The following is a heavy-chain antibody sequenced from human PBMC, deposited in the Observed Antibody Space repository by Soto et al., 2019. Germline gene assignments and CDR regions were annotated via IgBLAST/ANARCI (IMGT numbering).Heavy chain of an antibody. CDR1: GITFAGYW. D-gene: IGHD2-8*01. Sequence: EVQLVESGGGLVQPGGSLKLSCAASGITFAGYWMHWVRQTPGTGLVWVSRINGDGSTTFYADSVTGRFTISRDNAKSTLYVPMNSMRADDPAVYYCARVFCTNGICSSFDYWGQGTLVTVSS. CDR2: INGDGSTT. J-gene: IGHJ4*02. CDR3: ARVFCTNGICSSFDY. V-gene: IGHV3-74*01.